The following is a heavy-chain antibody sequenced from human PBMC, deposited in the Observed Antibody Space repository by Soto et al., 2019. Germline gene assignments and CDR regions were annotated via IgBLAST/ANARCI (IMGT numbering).Heavy chain of an antibody. Sequence: SLRLSCSTSGFTFSTYAMNWVRQAPGKGLEWVSALSGSGGTTYYADSVGGRFTISRDNSKNTLFLQMSSLRAEDTALYYCAKQRAGYGSGSDTFYFDFWGQGTLVTVSS. CDR3: AKQRAGYGSGSDTFYFDF. V-gene: IGHV3-23*01. J-gene: IGHJ4*02. CDR1: GFTFSTYA. D-gene: IGHD3-10*01. CDR2: LSGSGGTT.